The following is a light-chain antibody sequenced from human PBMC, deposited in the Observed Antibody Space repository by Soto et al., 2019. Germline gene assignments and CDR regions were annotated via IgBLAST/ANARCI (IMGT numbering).Light chain of an antibody. V-gene: IGKV3-20*01. CDR1: QSVSNNY. Sequence: EIVLTQSPGTLSLSPGERATLSCSASQSVSNNYLAWYQQKPGQAPRLLIYGASNRATGIPDRSSGSGSGTDFTLTISRLEPEDFAVYYCQQYGSSPSTFGQGTRLEIK. CDR2: GAS. CDR3: QQYGSSPST. J-gene: IGKJ5*01.